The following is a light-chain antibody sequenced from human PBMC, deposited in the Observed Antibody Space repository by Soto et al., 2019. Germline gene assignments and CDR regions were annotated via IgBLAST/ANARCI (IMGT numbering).Light chain of an antibody. V-gene: IGLV2-14*01. CDR2: EVS. J-gene: IGLJ2*01. CDR3: SSYTRTTLVV. CDR1: SSDVGGYNY. Sequence: QYALTQPASVSGSPGQSITISCTGSSSDVGGYNYVSWYQQHPGKAPKLMIYEVSNRPSGVSNRFSGSKSGNTASLTISGLQAEDEADYYCSSYTRTTLVVFGGGTKLTVL.